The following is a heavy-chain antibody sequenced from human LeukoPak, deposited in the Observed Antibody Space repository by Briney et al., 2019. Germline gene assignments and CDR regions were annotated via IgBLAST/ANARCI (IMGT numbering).Heavy chain of an antibody. D-gene: IGHD2/OR15-2a*01. CDR3: ATFGKGFDY. J-gene: IGHJ4*02. V-gene: IGHV4-39*07. CDR2: IYHSGST. Sequence: SETLSLTCTVSGGSISSSSYYWGWIRQPPGKGLEWIGYIYHSGSTYYNPSLKSRVTISVDRSKNQFSLKLSSVTAADTAVYYCATFGKGFDYWGQGTLVTVSS. CDR1: GGSISSSSYY.